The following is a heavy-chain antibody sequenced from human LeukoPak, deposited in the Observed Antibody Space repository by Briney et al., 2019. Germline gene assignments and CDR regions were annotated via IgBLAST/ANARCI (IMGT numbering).Heavy chain of an antibody. J-gene: IGHJ6*02. CDR2: ISGSGSST. V-gene: IGHV3-23*01. CDR1: GFTFSTCA. D-gene: IGHD1-14*01. Sequence: PGGSLRLSCAASGFTFSTCAMSWVRRAPGKGLEWLSAISGSGSSTYYADSVKGRFTISRDNSKNTLYLQMNSLRAEDTAVYYWAKALYTYYYYGMDVWGQGTTVTVSS. CDR3: AKALYTYYYYGMDV.